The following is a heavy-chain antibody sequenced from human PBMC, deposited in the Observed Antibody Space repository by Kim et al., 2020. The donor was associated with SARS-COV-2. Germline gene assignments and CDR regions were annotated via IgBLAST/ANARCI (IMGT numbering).Heavy chain of an antibody. Sequence: SETLSLTCTVSGGSISSYYWSWIRQPPGKGLEWIGYIYYSGSTNYNPSLTSRVTISVDTSKNQFSLKLSSVTAADTAVYYCARDFGRPVTWFDPWGQGTLVTVSS. CDR3: ARDFGRPVTWFDP. V-gene: IGHV4-59*01. CDR1: GGSISSYY. J-gene: IGHJ5*02. D-gene: IGHD3-10*01. CDR2: IYYSGST.